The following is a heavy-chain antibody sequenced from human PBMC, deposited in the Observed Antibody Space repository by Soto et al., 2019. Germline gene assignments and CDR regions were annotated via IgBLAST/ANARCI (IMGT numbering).Heavy chain of an antibody. D-gene: IGHD6-13*01. CDR1: GGSISRYY. Sequence: SETLSLTCTVSGGSISRYYWNWIRQPPGKGLEWIGYIYYSGNTNYNPSLKSRVTISLDTSQNQFSLKLSSVTAADTAVYYCARQYDSSWYGFDYWGPGTLVTVS. J-gene: IGHJ4*02. CDR2: IYYSGNT. CDR3: ARQYDSSWYGFDY. V-gene: IGHV4-59*08.